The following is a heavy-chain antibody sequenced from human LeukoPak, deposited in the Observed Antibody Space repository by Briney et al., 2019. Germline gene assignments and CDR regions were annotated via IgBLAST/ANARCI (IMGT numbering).Heavy chain of an antibody. Sequence: PGGSLRLSCTASGFTFGDYAMSWFRQAPGKGLEWVGFIRSKAYGGTTEYAASVKGRFTISRDDSKSIAYLQMNSLKTEDTAVYYCTRDQTMIVVATFDYWGQGTLVTVSS. CDR1: GFTFGDYA. J-gene: IGHJ4*02. CDR3: TRDQTMIVVATFDY. D-gene: IGHD3-22*01. CDR2: IRSKAYGGTT. V-gene: IGHV3-49*03.